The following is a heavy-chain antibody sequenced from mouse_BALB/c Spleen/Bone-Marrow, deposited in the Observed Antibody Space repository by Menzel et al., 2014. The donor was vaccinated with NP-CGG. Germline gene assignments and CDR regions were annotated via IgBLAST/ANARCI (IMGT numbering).Heavy chain of an antibody. CDR1: GFTFSYFG. Sequence: EVKLVESGGGLVQPGGSRKLSCAASGFTFSYFGMHWVRQAPEKGLEWVAYISSGSSIIYYADTVKGRFTIARDNPKNTLILQMTSLRSEDTAMYYCARERTGFDYWGQGTPLTVSS. CDR2: ISSGSSII. V-gene: IGHV5-17*02. D-gene: IGHD4-1*01. CDR3: ARERTGFDY. J-gene: IGHJ2*01.